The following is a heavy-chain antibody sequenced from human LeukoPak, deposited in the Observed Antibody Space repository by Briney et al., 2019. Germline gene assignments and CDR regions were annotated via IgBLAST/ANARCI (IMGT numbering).Heavy chain of an antibody. Sequence: GGSLRLSCAASGFTFSSYAMHWVRQAPGKGLEWVGLIYSDGRNKYYADSVKGRFTISRDNSKDTLYLQMSGLRAEDTAVYYCAREKSMAGIGGADFWGQGTLVTVSS. CDR3: AREKSMAGIGGADF. CDR2: IYSDGRNK. D-gene: IGHD3-16*01. CDR1: GFTFSSYA. J-gene: IGHJ4*02. V-gene: IGHV3-30*04.